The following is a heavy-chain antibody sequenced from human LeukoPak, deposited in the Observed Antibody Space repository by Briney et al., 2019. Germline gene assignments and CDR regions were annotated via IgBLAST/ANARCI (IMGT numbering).Heavy chain of an antibody. J-gene: IGHJ6*03. D-gene: IGHD2-2*01. CDR1: GFTFSSYW. V-gene: IGHV3-53*01. Sequence: GGSLRLSCAASGFTFSSYWMSWVRQAPGKGLEWVSVIYSGGSTYYADSVKGRFTISRDNSKNTLYLQMNSLRAEDTAVYYCARVPVVPAAIGYYYYMDVWGKGTTVTVSS. CDR3: ARVPVVPAAIGYYYYMDV. CDR2: IYSGGST.